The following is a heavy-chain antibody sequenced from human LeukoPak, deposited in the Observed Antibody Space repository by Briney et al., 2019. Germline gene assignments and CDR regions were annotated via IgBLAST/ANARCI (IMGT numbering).Heavy chain of an antibody. CDR3: ARLEDLWSGYYHWFDP. Sequence: ASVKVSCKASGYTFTDYYMHWVRQAPGRGLEWMGWINPNSGGTNYAQKFQGRVTMTRDTSISTAYMELSRLTSDDTAVYYCARLEDLWSGYYHWFDPWGQGTLVTVSS. D-gene: IGHD3-3*01. CDR1: GYTFTDYY. V-gene: IGHV1-2*02. J-gene: IGHJ5*02. CDR2: INPNSGGT.